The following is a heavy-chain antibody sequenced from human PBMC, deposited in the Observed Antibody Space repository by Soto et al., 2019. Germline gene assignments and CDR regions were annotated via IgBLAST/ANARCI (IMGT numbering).Heavy chain of an antibody. CDR2: INHSGST. CDR1: GGSFSGYY. Sequence: SETLSLTCAVYGGSFSGYYWSWIRQPPGKGLEWIGEINHSGSTNYNPSLKSRVTISVDTSKNQFSLKLSSVTAADTAVYYCARGRGHSYGLPYWGQGTLVTVSS. CDR3: ARGRGHSYGLPY. J-gene: IGHJ4*02. D-gene: IGHD5-18*01. V-gene: IGHV4-34*01.